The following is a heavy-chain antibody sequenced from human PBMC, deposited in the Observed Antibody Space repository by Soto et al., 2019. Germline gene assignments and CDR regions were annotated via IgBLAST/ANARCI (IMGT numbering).Heavy chain of an antibody. J-gene: IGHJ6*02. CDR3: ARGQVVAATLSYYYYYGMDV. Sequence: PSETLSLTCAVYGGSFSGYYWGWIRQPPGKGLEWIGEINHSGSTNYNPSLKSRVTISVDTSKNQFSLKLSSVTAADTAVYYCARGQVVAATLSYYYYYGMDVWGQGTTVTVSS. CDR2: INHSGST. CDR1: GGSFSGYY. D-gene: IGHD2-15*01. V-gene: IGHV4-34*01.